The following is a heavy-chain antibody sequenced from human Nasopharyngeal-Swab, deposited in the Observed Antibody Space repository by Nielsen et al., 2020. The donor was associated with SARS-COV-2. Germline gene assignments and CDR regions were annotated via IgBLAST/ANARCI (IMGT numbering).Heavy chain of an antibody. D-gene: IGHD2-2*01. CDR3: ARSRYCSSTSCYYYYYGMDV. V-gene: IGHV3-30*04. CDR1: GFTFSSYV. J-gene: IGHJ6*02. CDR2: ISYDGSNK. Sequence: GESLKISCAASGFTFSSYVMHWVRQAPGKGLEWVAVISYDGSNKYYADSVKGRFTISRDNSKNTLYLQMNSLRAEDTAVYYCARSRYCSSTSCYYYYYGMDVWGQGTTVTVSS.